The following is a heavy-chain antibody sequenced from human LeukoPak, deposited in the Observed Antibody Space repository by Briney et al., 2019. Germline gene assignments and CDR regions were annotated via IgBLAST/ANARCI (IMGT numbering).Heavy chain of an antibody. CDR1: GFTFSSYV. J-gene: IGHJ4*02. Sequence: GGSLRLSCAASGFTFSSYVMHCVRQAPGKGLEWVAFIRYDGSNKYYADSVKGRFTISRDNSKTPLYLLMNSLRAEDTAVYYCASELRYFDWLPAAGYWGQGTLVTVSS. D-gene: IGHD3-9*01. CDR2: IRYDGSNK. CDR3: ASELRYFDWLPAAGY. V-gene: IGHV3-30*02.